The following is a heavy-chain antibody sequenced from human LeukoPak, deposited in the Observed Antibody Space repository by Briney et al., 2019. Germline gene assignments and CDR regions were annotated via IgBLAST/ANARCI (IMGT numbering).Heavy chain of an antibody. CDR2: IYYSGST. Sequence: SETLSLTCTVSGGSISSSSYYWGWIRQPPGKGLEWIGSIYYSGSTYYNPSLKSRVTISVDTSKNQFSLKLSSVTAADTAVYYCARGRPVLRYFDYWGQGTLVTVSS. CDR3: ARGRPVLRYFDY. CDR1: GGSISSSSYY. V-gene: IGHV4-39*01. J-gene: IGHJ4*02. D-gene: IGHD3-9*01.